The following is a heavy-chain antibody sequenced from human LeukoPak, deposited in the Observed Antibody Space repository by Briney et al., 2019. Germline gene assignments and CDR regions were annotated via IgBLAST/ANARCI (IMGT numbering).Heavy chain of an antibody. CDR2: ISYDGSNK. CDR1: GFTFSSYA. CDR3: ARVTPTLWFGEFDY. D-gene: IGHD3-10*01. V-gene: IGHV3-30-3*01. J-gene: IGHJ4*02. Sequence: PGGSLRLSCAASGFTFSSYAMHWVRQAPGKGPEWVAVISYDGSNKYYADSVKGRFTISRDNSKNTLYLQMNSLRAEDTAVYYCARVTPTLWFGEFDYWGQGTLVTVSS.